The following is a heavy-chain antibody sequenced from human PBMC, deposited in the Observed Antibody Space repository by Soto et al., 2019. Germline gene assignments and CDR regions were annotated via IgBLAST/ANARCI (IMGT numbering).Heavy chain of an antibody. J-gene: IGHJ4*02. V-gene: IGHV3-30*03. CDR1: GFTVSTYG. CDR3: TGEVASGY. D-gene: IGHD2-8*02. Sequence: QVQLVESGGGVVQPGRSLRLSCAVSGFTVSTYGMHWVRQAPGKGLEWVAVISRDGGTKYYADSVKGRFTISRDNSRNTLFLEMNSVRGDDWAVDYCTGEVASGYWGQGTLVTVSS. CDR2: ISRDGGTK.